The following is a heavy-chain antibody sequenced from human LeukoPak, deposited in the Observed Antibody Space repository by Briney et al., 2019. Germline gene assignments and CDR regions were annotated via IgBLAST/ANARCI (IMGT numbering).Heavy chain of an antibody. D-gene: IGHD2-2*01. Sequence: SETLSLTCTVSGDSINSYYWSWLRQPPGKRLEWIAYTHYSGSTNYNPSLQSRVTISVDTSKNQFSLKLSSVTAADTAVYYCARHGVVAAAANYYYYMDVWGKGTTVIVSS. J-gene: IGHJ6*03. CDR1: GDSINSYY. CDR2: THYSGST. V-gene: IGHV4-59*08. CDR3: ARHGVVAAAANYYYYMDV.